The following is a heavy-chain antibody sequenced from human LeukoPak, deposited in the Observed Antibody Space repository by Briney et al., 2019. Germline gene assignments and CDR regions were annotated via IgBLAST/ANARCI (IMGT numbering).Heavy chain of an antibody. CDR2: IYYSGST. Sequence: SETLSLTCTVSGGSVSSYYWGWIRQPPGKGLEWIGSIYYSGSTYYNPSLKSRVTISVDTSKNQFSLKLSSVTAADTAVYYCARHGWAPYYDFWSGYDFSYYYYGMDVWGQGTTVTVSS. V-gene: IGHV4-39*01. J-gene: IGHJ6*02. CDR1: GGSVSSYY. CDR3: ARHGWAPYYDFWSGYDFSYYYYGMDV. D-gene: IGHD3-3*01.